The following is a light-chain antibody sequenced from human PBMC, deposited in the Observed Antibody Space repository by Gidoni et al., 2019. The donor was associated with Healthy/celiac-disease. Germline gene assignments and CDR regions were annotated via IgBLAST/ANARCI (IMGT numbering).Light chain of an antibody. Sequence: PASVSGSPGQSITISCTGTSSDVGGYNYVSWYQQHPGKAPKLMIYEVSNRPSGVSNRFSGSKSGNTASLTISGLQAEDEADYYCSSYTSSSTYVVFGGGTKLTVL. J-gene: IGLJ2*01. V-gene: IGLV2-14*01. CDR3: SSYTSSSTYVV. CDR1: SSDVGGYNY. CDR2: EVS.